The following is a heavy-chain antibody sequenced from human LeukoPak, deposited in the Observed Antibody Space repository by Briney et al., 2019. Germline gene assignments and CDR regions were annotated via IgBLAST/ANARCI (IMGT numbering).Heavy chain of an antibody. V-gene: IGHV3-23*01. D-gene: IGHD2-15*01. CDR2: ISGSDDNT. Sequence: PGGSLRLSCAASGFIFSNYAMSWVRQAPGKGLEWVSAISGSDDNTYYADSVRGRFTISRDNSKNTLYLQMNSLRAEDTAIHFCAKSRSGVSSCYNYWGQGTLVTVSS. J-gene: IGHJ4*02. CDR3: AKSRSGVSSCYNY. CDR1: GFIFSNYA.